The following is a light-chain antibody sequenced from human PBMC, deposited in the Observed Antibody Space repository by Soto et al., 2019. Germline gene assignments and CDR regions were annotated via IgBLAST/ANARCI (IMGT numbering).Light chain of an antibody. CDR3: GTWDSSLSAVV. Sequence: QAVLTQSPSASGTPGQRVTISCSGSSSNIGNNYVSWYQQLPGTAPKLLIYDNNKRPSGIPDRFSGSKSGTSATLGITGLQTGDEADYYCGTWDSSLSAVVFGGGTQLTVL. V-gene: IGLV1-51*01. CDR1: SSNIGNNY. CDR2: DNN. J-gene: IGLJ2*01.